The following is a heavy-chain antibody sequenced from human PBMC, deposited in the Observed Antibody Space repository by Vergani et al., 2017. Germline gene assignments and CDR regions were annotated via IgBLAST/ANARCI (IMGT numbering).Heavy chain of an antibody. D-gene: IGHD4-11*01. CDR1: GFSFRGHG. CDR3: AKDLSYSTAWPHFDS. CDR2: ISYDGARR. J-gene: IGHJ4*02. Sequence: QVHLVESGGGVVQPGRSLPLSCVASGFSFRGHGMHWVRQAPGKGRGWVAMISYDGARRDYGDFANGRITNSRDSSKTVYLQMNSLRVEDTAMYFCAKDLSYSTAWPHFDSRGQGTLVTVSS. V-gene: IGHV3-30*18.